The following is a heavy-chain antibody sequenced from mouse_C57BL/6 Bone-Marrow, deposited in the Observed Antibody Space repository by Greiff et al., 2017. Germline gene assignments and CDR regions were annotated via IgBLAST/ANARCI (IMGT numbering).Heavy chain of an antibody. D-gene: IGHD1-1*01. CDR2: ISGGGGNT. J-gene: IGHJ3*01. CDR1: GFTFSSYT. CDR3: ASLYSYGSSCPPWFAY. V-gene: IGHV5-9*01. Sequence: EVMLVESGGGLVQPGGSLKLSCAASGFTFSSYTMSWVRQTPEKRLEWVATISGGGGNTYYPDSVKGRFTISRDNAKNTLYLQMSSLRSEDTALYYCASLYSYGSSCPPWFAYWGQGTLVTVSA.